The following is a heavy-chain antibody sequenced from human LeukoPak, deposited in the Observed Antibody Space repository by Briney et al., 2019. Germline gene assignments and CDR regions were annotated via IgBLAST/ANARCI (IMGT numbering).Heavy chain of an antibody. Sequence: GGSLRLSCAASGFTFSGYAMNWVRQAPGKGLEWVSSINASGGSTYYADSVKGRFTISRDNSKNTLYLQMNSLRAEDTAVYYCAKGPKTKLDPWGQGTLVTVSS. CDR1: GFTFSGYA. CDR3: AKGPKTKLDP. D-gene: IGHD2-8*01. J-gene: IGHJ5*02. CDR2: INASGGST. V-gene: IGHV3-23*01.